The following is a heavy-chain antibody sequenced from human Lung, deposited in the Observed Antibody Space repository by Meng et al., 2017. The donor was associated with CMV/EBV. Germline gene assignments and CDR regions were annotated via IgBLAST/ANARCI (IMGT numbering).Heavy chain of an antibody. J-gene: IGHJ6*04. CDR3: GSGYYYYGMDV. CDR1: GFTFDDYG. V-gene: IGHV3-20*01. CDR2: INWNGGST. Sequence: GGSLRLSCAASGFTFDDYGMSWVRQAPGKGLEWVSGINWNGGSTGYADSVKGRFTISRDNAKNSLYLQMNSLRAEDTASYHCGSGYYYYGMDVWGKGTTVTVSS.